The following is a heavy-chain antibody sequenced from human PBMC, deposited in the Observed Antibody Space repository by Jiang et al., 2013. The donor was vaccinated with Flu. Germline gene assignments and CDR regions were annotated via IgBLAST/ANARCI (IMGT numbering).Heavy chain of an antibody. Sequence: RLSCATSGFTFSDYYMNWIRQAPGKELEWVSYISSSGSYTNYADSVKGRFTISRDNAKNSLYLLMNSLRAEDTAVYYCARRYCSGGSCYPMTFDYWGQGTLVTVSS. J-gene: IGHJ4*02. CDR2: ISSSGSYT. CDR1: GFTFSDYY. V-gene: IGHV3-11*06. D-gene: IGHD2-15*01. CDR3: ARRYCSGGSCYPMTFDY.